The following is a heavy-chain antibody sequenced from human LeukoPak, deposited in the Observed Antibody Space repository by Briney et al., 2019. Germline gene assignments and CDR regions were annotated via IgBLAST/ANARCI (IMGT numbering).Heavy chain of an antibody. CDR1: GFTFSNYW. D-gene: IGHD6-6*01. J-gene: IGHJ4*02. Sequence: GGSLRLSCAASGFTFSNYWMSWVRQAPGKGLEWVANINQDGSVKYYVDSVKGRFTISRDNAKNSLYLQMNSLRAEDTAVYYCARTGYSSSSMDYWGQGTLVTVSS. CDR2: INQDGSVK. CDR3: ARTGYSSSSMDY. V-gene: IGHV3-7*01.